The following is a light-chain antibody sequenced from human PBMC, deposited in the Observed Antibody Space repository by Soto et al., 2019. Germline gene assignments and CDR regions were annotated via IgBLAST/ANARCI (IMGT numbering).Light chain of an antibody. CDR1: QSISSW. Sequence: DIQMTQSPSTLSASVGDRVTITCRASQSISSWLAWYQQKPGKAPKLLIYDASSLESVVPSRFSGSGSGTEFTLTISSLQPDDFATYSCQQYNSYPYTFGQGTKLEIK. J-gene: IGKJ2*01. CDR2: DAS. CDR3: QQYNSYPYT. V-gene: IGKV1-5*01.